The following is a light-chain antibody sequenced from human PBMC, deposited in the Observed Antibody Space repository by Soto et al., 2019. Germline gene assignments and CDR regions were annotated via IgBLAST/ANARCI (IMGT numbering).Light chain of an antibody. CDR3: QQLFDSPIT. CDR2: AAS. J-gene: IGKJ5*01. V-gene: IGKV1-9*01. Sequence: DVELTQTQSFLSPTIGESVTIRCQASQVISTSLAWYQVKPGKAPKLLIYAASTLESGVPSRFSATVSGTEFSLTITSLQPEDFATYYCQQLFDSPITFGQGTRLAI. CDR1: QVISTS.